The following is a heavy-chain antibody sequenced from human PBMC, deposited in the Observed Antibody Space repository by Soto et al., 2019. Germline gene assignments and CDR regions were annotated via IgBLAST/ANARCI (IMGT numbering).Heavy chain of an antibody. CDR2: INPNSGGT. Sequence: GASVKVSCKASGYTFTGYYMYWVRQAPGQGLEWKGWINPNSGGTNYAQKFQGWVTMSRDTSISTAYMELSRLRSDDTAVYYCARGDAAGYSSSWSAFDIWGQGTMVTVSS. V-gene: IGHV1-2*04. D-gene: IGHD6-13*01. CDR1: GYTFTGYY. CDR3: ARGDAAGYSSSWSAFDI. J-gene: IGHJ3*02.